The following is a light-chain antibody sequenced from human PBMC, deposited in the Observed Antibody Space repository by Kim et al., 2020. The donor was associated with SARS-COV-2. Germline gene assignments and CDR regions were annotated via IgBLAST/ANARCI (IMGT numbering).Light chain of an antibody. CDR2: DVS. Sequence: QSALTQPASVSGSPGQSITISCTGTSSDVGNSGYVFWYQHHPDKVPKLILFDVSKRPSGVSDRFSGSKSGNTASLTISGLQAEDEADYHCSSYAGSDTWVFGGGTKLTVL. CDR1: SSDVGNSGY. CDR3: SSYAGSDTWV. V-gene: IGLV2-14*03. J-gene: IGLJ3*02.